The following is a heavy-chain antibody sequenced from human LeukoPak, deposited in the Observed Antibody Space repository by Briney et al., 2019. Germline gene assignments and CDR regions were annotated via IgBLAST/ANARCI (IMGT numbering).Heavy chain of an antibody. V-gene: IGHV3-23*01. D-gene: IGHD1-26*01. CDR2: ISGSGGST. CDR1: GLTFSSYA. CDR3: AKDRRELFPRGNDY. J-gene: IGHJ4*02. Sequence: HAGGSLRLSCAASGLTFSSYAMSWVRQAPGKGLEWVSAISGSGGSTYYADSVKGRFTISRDNSKNTLYVQMNSLRAEDTAVYYCAKDRRELFPRGNDYWGQGTLVTVSS.